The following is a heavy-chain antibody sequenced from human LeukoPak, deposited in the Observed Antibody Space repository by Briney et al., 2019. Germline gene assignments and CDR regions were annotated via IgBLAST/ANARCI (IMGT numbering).Heavy chain of an antibody. CDR3: ARAVNYYDSSGYQY. V-gene: IGHV3-21*01. D-gene: IGHD3-22*01. CDR1: GFTFSSYS. CDR2: ISSSSSYI. J-gene: IGHJ4*02. Sequence: PGGSLRLSCAASGFTFSSYSMNWVRQAPGMGLEWVSSISSSSSYIYYADSVKGRFTISRDNAKNSLYLQMNSLRAEDTAVYYCARAVNYYDSSGYQYWGQGTLVTVSS.